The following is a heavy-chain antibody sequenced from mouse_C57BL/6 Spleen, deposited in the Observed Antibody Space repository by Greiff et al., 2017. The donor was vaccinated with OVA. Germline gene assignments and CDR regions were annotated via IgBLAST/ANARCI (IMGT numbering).Heavy chain of an antibody. V-gene: IGHV1-26*01. CDR3: GRWLGAWFAD. D-gene: IGHD3-3*01. CDR2: INPNNGGT. CDR1: GYTFSDYY. J-gene: IGHJ3*01. Sequence: EVQLQQSGPELVKPGASVKVSCKASGYTFSDYYMNWVKQSHGKSLEWIGDINPNNGGTSYNQKFKGKATLTVDKSSSTAYMELRSLTSEDSAVYYCGRWLGAWFADWGQGTLVTVSA.